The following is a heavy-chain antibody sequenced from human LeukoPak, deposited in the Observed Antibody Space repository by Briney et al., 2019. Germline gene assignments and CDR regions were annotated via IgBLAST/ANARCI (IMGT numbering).Heavy chain of an antibody. D-gene: IGHD3-10*01. V-gene: IGHV3-21*01. CDR3: ASIGGEDY. CDR2: ISSISSYI. CDR1: GFTFSSYS. Sequence: GGSLRLSCAASGFTFSSYSMHWVRQAPGKGLEWVSSISSISSYIYYADSVKGRFTISRDNAKNSLYLQMNSLRAEDTAVYYCASIGGEDYWGQGTLVTVSS. J-gene: IGHJ4*02.